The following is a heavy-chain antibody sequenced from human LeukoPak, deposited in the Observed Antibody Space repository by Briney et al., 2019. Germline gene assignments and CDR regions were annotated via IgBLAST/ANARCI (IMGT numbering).Heavy chain of an antibody. CDR3: AKRLHSGYDDY. D-gene: IGHD5-12*01. CDR2: IKTDGSIT. V-gene: IGHV3-74*01. CDR1: GFSFSVYW. Sequence: GGSLRLSCAASGFSFSVYWMHWVRQAPGKGPVWVSRIKTDGSITDYADSVKGRFTISRDNAKNTLYLQMNSLRAEDTAVYYCAKRLHSGYDDYWGQGTLVTVSS. J-gene: IGHJ4*02.